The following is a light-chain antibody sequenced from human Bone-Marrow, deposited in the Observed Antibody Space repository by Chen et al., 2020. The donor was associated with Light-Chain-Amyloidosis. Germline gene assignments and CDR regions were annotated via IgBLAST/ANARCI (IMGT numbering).Light chain of an antibody. Sequence: QSALTQPASVSGSPGQSLTISCTGTSCDVGTYNYVSWYQQHPGKAPKVMIYSVSNRPSGVSNRFSGSKSGNTASLTISGLQAEDGADYYCSSFTSSSSYVFGPGTKVTVL. V-gene: IGLV2-14*01. CDR3: SSFTSSSSYV. CDR1: SCDVGTYNY. J-gene: IGLJ1*01. CDR2: SVS.